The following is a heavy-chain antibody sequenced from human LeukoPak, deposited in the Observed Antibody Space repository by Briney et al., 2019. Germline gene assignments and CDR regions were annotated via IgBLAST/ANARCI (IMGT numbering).Heavy chain of an antibody. Sequence: SETLSLTCAVYGGSFSGYYWSWVRQPPGKGLEGMGESNHSGSTNYNTYLTSRVTISVDTSKNQFSLKLSSVTAADTAVYYCARGGGYCSGGSCPTGGDAFDIWGQGTMVTVSS. CDR1: GGSFSGYY. J-gene: IGHJ3*02. V-gene: IGHV4-34*01. D-gene: IGHD2-15*01. CDR2: SNHSGST. CDR3: ARGGGYCSGGSCPTGGDAFDI.